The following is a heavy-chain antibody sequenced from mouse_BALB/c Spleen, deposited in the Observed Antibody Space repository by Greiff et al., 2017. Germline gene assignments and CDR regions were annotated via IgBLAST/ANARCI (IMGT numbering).Heavy chain of an antibody. V-gene: IGHV1-5*01. Sequence: EVQLQQSGTVLARPGASVKMSYKASGYSFTSYWMHWVKQRPGQGLEWIGAIYPGNSDTSYNQKFKGKAKLTAVTSASTAYMELSSLTNEDSAVYYCTRDYRYDEVDFDYWGQGTTLTVSS. CDR2: IYPGNSDT. CDR1: GYSFTSYW. D-gene: IGHD2-14*01. CDR3: TRDYRYDEVDFDY. J-gene: IGHJ2*01.